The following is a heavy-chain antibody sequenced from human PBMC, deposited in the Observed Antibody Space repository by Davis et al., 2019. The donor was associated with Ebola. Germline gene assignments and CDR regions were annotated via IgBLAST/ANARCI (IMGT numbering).Heavy chain of an antibody. J-gene: IGHJ4*02. D-gene: IGHD6-6*01. Sequence: GESLKISCAASGFTFDDYGMSWVRQAPGKGLEWVSGINWNGGSTGYADSVKGRFTISRDNAKNSLYLQMNSLRAEDTALYYCARASIAAPPGFDYWGQGTLVTASS. CDR3: ARASIAAPPGFDY. CDR2: INWNGGST. CDR1: GFTFDDYG. V-gene: IGHV3-20*04.